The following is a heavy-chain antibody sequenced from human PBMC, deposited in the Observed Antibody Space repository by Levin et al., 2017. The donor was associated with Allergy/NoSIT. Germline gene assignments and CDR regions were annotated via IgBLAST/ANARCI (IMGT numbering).Heavy chain of an antibody. D-gene: IGHD7-27*01. CDR1: GFTFGDYA. Sequence: GGSLRLSCAASGFTFGDYAMHWVRQAPGKGLEWVSGINWNRDKIGYADSVRARFTISRDNAKNSLYLQMNSLGPEDTALYYCAKGLNWGSPNTFDEWGQGTLVTVSS. CDR2: INWNRDKI. J-gene: IGHJ4*02. V-gene: IGHV3-9*01. CDR3: AKGLNWGSPNTFDE.